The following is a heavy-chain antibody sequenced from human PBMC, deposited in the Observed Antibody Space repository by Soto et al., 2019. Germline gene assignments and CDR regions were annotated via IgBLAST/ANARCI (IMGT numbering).Heavy chain of an antibody. D-gene: IGHD2-2*01. Sequence: QVQLQQWGAGLLKPSETLSLTCAVYGGSFSGYYWSWIRQPPGKGLEWIGEINHRGSTNYNPSLKSRVTISVDTSKNQFSLKLSSVTAADTAVYYCARGQYCSSTSCYRYWGQGTLVTVSS. V-gene: IGHV4-34*01. CDR2: INHRGST. CDR1: GGSFSGYY. J-gene: IGHJ4*02. CDR3: ARGQYCSSTSCYRY.